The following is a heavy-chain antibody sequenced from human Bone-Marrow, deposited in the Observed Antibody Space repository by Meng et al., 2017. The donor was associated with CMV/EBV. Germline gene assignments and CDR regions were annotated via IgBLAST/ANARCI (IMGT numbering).Heavy chain of an antibody. CDR1: GGSISSYY. CDR3: ARELSDRGDDAFDI. CDR2: IYYSGST. D-gene: IGHD2-15*01. Sequence: GSLRLSCTVSGGSISSYYWSWIRQPPGKGLEWIGYIYYSGSTNYNPSLKSRVTISVDTSKNQSSLKLSSVTAADTAVYYCARELSDRGDDAFDIWGQGTMVTVSS. V-gene: IGHV4-59*01. J-gene: IGHJ3*02.